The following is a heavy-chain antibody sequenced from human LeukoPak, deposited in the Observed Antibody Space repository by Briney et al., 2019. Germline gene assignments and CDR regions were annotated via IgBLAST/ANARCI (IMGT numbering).Heavy chain of an antibody. CDR1: GFTFSSYA. J-gene: IGHJ5*02. CDR2: ISGSGGST. V-gene: IGHV3-23*01. Sequence: GSLRLSCAASGFTFSSYAMSWVRQAPGKGLEWVSAISGSGGSTYYADSVKGRFTISRDNSENTLYLQMNSLRAEDTAVYYCAKNREAYSSGWYNWFDPWGQGTLVTVSS. D-gene: IGHD6-19*01. CDR3: AKNREAYSSGWYNWFDP.